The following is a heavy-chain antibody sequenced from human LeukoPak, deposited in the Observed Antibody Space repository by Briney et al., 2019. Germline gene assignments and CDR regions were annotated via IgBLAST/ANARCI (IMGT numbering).Heavy chain of an antibody. Sequence: GASVKVSCKASGYTFTSYDINWVRQATGQGLEWMGWMNPNSGNTGYAQKFQGRVTITADKSTSTAYMELSSLRSEDTAVYYCARSCTNGVCYTGMAPFIDSYYYYMDVWGKGTTVTVSS. CDR2: MNPNSGNT. D-gene: IGHD2-8*01. V-gene: IGHV1-8*03. J-gene: IGHJ6*03. CDR1: GYTFTSYD. CDR3: ARSCTNGVCYTGMAPFIDSYYYYMDV.